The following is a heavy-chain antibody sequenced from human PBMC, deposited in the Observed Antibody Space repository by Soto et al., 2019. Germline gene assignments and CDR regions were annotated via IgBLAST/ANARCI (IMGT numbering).Heavy chain of an antibody. CDR1: GFTFSSYW. J-gene: IGHJ3*02. Sequence: GGSLRLSCAASGFTFSSYWMSWVRQAPGKGLEWVANIKQDGSEKYYVDSVKGRFTISRDNAKNSLYLQMNSLRAEDTAVYYCARDKRGITHDDAFDIWGQGTMVTVSS. CDR3: ARDKRGITHDDAFDI. D-gene: IGHD7-27*01. CDR2: IKQDGSEK. V-gene: IGHV3-7*01.